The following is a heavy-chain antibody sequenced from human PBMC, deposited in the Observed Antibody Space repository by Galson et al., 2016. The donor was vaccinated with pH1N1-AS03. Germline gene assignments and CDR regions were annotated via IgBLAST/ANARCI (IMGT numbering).Heavy chain of an antibody. CDR2: INPSDGGT. J-gene: IGHJ4*02. V-gene: IGHV1-46*01. Sequence: SVKVSCKASGYTFTRYYMHWVRKAPGQGLEWMGIINPSDGGTSFAQKFQGRVNMTRDTSTSTVYMELSSLRSEDTAVYYCARGGISYGSGSYYPAFDYWGQGTLVTVSS. D-gene: IGHD3-10*01. CDR3: ARGGISYGSGSYYPAFDY. CDR1: GYTFTRYY.